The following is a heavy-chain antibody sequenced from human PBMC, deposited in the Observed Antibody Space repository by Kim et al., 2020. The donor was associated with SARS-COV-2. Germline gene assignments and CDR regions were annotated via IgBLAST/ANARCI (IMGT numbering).Heavy chain of an antibody. CDR3: ARTIAAAGTGGFATKGMGV. Sequence: GGSLRLSCAASGFTFSSYAMHWVRQAPGKGLEWVAVISYDGSNKYYADSVKGRFTISRDNSKNTLYLQMNSLRAEDTAVYYCARTIAAAGTGGFATKGMGVGGQGATVTGSS. J-gene: IGHJ6*01. CDR1: GFTFSSYA. CDR2: ISYDGSNK. D-gene: IGHD6-13*01. V-gene: IGHV3-30*04.